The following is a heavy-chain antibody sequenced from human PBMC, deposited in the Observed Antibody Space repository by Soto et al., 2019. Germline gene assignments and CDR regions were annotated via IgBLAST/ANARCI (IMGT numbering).Heavy chain of an antibody. CDR1: GFTFSSYA. Sequence: GGSLRLSCAASGFTFSSYAMSWVRQAPGKGLEWVSAISGSGGSTYYADSVKGRFTISRDNSKNKLYLQMNSLRAEDKAVVYCARRLTAALGYCSGGSGGFDYWGQGTLVTVSS. J-gene: IGHJ4*02. D-gene: IGHD2-15*01. CDR2: ISGSGGST. V-gene: IGHV3-23*01. CDR3: ARRLTAALGYCSGGSGGFDY.